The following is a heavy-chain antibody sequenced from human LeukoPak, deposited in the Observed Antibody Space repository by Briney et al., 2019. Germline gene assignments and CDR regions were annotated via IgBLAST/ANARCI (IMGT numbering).Heavy chain of an antibody. Sequence: PSETLSLTCTVSGGSISSSIYFWGWIRQPPGKGLEWIGSIYYSGSTYYTPSLKSRVAISIDMSNDQFSLKLSSVTAADTAVYYCASSTGDCGGDCSFDPWGQGTLVTVSS. V-gene: IGHV4-39*07. CDR3: ASSTGDCGGDCSFDP. D-gene: IGHD2-21*02. CDR2: IYYSGST. CDR1: GGSISSSIYF. J-gene: IGHJ5*02.